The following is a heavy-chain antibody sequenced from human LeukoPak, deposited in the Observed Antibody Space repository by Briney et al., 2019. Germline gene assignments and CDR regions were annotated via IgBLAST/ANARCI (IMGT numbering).Heavy chain of an antibody. D-gene: IGHD1-26*01. Sequence: GGSLRLSCAASAFTFSDYSMNWVRQAPGKGLEWISYISGRSSTIYYADSVRGRLTISRDNAKNSMYLQMNSLRAEDTAVYYCARDRLTSGSYFFDYWGQGTLVTVSS. CDR2: ISGRSSTI. CDR3: ARDRLTSGSYFFDY. CDR1: AFTFSDYS. J-gene: IGHJ4*02. V-gene: IGHV3-48*01.